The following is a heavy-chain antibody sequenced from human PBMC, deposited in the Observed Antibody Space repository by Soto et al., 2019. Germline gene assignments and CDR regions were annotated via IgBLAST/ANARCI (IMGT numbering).Heavy chain of an antibody. D-gene: IGHD4-17*01. CDR3: ARRNGDYPRIYYFDY. J-gene: IGHJ4*02. Sequence: PSETLSLTCSVSVDSINSYNWSWIRQSPAKGLEWIGHVSNSGAIYNKPSLKGRVTISVDTSKNQFFLNLSSVTAADTAVYYCARRNGDYPRIYYFDYWGQGIRVTVSS. CDR2: VSNSGAI. CDR1: VDSINSYN. V-gene: IGHV4-59*01.